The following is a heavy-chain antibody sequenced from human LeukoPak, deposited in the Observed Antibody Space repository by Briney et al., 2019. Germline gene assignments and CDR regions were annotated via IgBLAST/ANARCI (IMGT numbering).Heavy chain of an antibody. J-gene: IGHJ5*02. D-gene: IGHD6-6*01. CDR3: AKGGYSSSSLGLFDP. Sequence: GGSLRLSCVASGFPFSSYWMTWVRQAPGKGLEWVSGISWNSGSIGYADSVKGRFTISRDNAKNSLYLQMNSLRAEDTALYYCAKGGYSSSSLGLFDPWGQGTLVTVSS. CDR1: GFPFSSYW. V-gene: IGHV3-9*01. CDR2: ISWNSGSI.